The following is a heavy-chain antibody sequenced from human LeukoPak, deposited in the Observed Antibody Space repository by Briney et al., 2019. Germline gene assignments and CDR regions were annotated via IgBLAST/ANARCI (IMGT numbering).Heavy chain of an antibody. Sequence: SETLSLTCTVSGGSISSYYWSWIRQPPGKGLEWIGYIYYSGSTNYNPSLKSRVTISVDTSKNQFSLKLSSVTAADTAVYYCAREAAAGTDYWGQGTLVTVSS. CDR3: AREAAAGTDY. V-gene: IGHV4-59*01. CDR1: GGSISSYY. D-gene: IGHD6-13*01. J-gene: IGHJ4*02. CDR2: IYYSGST.